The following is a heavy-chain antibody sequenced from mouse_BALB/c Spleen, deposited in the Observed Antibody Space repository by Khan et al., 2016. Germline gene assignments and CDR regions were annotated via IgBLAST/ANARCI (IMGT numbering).Heavy chain of an antibody. J-gene: IGHJ4*01. V-gene: IGHV1-9*01. CDR3: AREGNHPLYAMDY. CDR1: DYTFSNFW. D-gene: IGHD2-1*01. Sequence: QVQLQQPGAELMKPGASVKISCKATDYTFSNFWIEWVKQRPGHGLEWIGEILPGSGNTNYTDKFKGKATFTADTASNTAYMRLSSRTTEDAAVYYWAREGNHPLYAMDYWGQGTSVTVAS. CDR2: ILPGSGNT.